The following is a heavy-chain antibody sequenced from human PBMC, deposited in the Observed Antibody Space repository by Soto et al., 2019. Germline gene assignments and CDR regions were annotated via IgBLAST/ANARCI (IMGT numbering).Heavy chain of an antibody. Sequence: GASVKVSCKTSGYTFTGYYMHWVRQAPGQGHEWMGWINPNSGGTNYAQKFQGWVTMTRDTSISTAYMELSRLRSDDTAVYYCARGARITIFGGPGGWFDPWGQGTLVTVSS. D-gene: IGHD3-3*01. CDR2: INPNSGGT. CDR3: ARGARITIFGGPGGWFDP. V-gene: IGHV1-2*04. CDR1: GYTFTGYY. J-gene: IGHJ5*02.